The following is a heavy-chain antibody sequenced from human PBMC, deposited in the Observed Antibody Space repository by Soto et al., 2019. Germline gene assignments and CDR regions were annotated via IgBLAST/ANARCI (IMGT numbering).Heavy chain of an antibody. CDR1: GDSISSNTYS. D-gene: IGHD3-10*01. V-gene: IGHV4-30-2*01. J-gene: IGHJ4*02. Sequence: SETLSLTCTVSGDSISSNTYSWIWIRQPPGKVLEWIGYIYHSGSTYYNPSLKSRVTISIDKSKNQFSLKMTAVTAADTAVFYCARGVLGRFDYWGLGTLVTVSS. CDR2: IYHSGST. CDR3: ARGVLGRFDY.